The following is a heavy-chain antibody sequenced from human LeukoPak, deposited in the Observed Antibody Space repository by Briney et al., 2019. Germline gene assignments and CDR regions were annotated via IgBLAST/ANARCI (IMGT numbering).Heavy chain of an antibody. CDR2: IYSGGST. CDR1: GFTVSSNY. V-gene: IGHV3-53*01. D-gene: IGHD6-19*01. J-gene: IGHJ5*02. CDR3: ARIIAVAGPSQGWFDP. Sequence: PGGSLRLSCAASGFTVSSNYMSWVRQAPGKGLEWVSIIYSGGSTFYADSVKGRFTISRDNSKNTLYLQMNSLRAEDTAVYYCARIIAVAGPSQGWFDPWGQGTLVTVSS.